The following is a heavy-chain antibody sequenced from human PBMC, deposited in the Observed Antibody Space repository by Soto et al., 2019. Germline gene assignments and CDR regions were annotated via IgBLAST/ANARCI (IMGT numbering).Heavy chain of an antibody. V-gene: IGHV3-49*04. J-gene: IGHJ4*02. CDR2: IRSSPYGGAT. CDR3: SSNYYDSGSWVGAY. Sequence: EVQLVESGGGLVQPGRSLRLSCRASGFTFGDYTMSWVRQAPGKGLEWVGFIRSSPYGGATEYAASVKGRFTISRDDSKSIAYLQMNGLKTEDTAVYYCSSNYYDSGSWVGAYWGQGTLVTVSS. D-gene: IGHD3-10*01. CDR1: GFTFGDYT.